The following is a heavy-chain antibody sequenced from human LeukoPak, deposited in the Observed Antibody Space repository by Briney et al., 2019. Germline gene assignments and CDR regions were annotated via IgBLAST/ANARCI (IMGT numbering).Heavy chain of an antibody. CDR2: TSYDGSNK. CDR1: GFTFSIYS. Sequence: GRSLRLSCTASGFTFSIYSMHWVRQAPDKGLEWVAVTSYDGSNKYYADSVKARFTISRDNSKNTLYLQMNSLRAEDTAVYYCAKEGPAAMYYFDNWGQGTLVTVSS. CDR3: AKEGPAAMYYFDN. D-gene: IGHD2-2*01. J-gene: IGHJ4*02. V-gene: IGHV3-30*04.